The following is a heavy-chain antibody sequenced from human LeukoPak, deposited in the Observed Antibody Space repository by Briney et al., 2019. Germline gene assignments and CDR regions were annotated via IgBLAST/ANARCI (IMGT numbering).Heavy chain of an antibody. CDR2: INWNGETT. Sequence: PGGSLRLSCAASGFMFEGNGMSWVRQAPGKGLEWVSGINWNGETTGYVDSVKGRFTISRDNAKNSLYLQMNSLRAEDTALYYCATHSYYYGSGSYPHYLDYWGQGTLVTVSS. J-gene: IGHJ4*02. V-gene: IGHV3-20*04. CDR3: ATHSYYYGSGSYPHYLDY. D-gene: IGHD3-10*01. CDR1: GFMFEGNG.